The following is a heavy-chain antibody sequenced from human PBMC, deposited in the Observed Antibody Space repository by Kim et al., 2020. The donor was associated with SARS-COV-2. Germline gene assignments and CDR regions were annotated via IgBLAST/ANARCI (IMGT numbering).Heavy chain of an antibody. V-gene: IGHV3-23*01. CDR1: GFTFSSYA. Sequence: LSLTCAASGFTFSSYAMSWVRQAPGKGLEWVSAISGSGGSTYYADSVKGRFTISRDNSKNTLYLQMNSLRAEDTAVYYCAKVGSSWYHGYYYGMDVWGQGTTVTVSS. CDR3: AKVGSSWYHGYYYGMDV. J-gene: IGHJ6*02. CDR2: ISGSGGST. D-gene: IGHD6-13*01.